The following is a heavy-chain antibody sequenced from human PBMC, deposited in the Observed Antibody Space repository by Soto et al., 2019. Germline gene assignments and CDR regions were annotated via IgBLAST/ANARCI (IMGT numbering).Heavy chain of an antibody. Sequence: SETLSLTCTVSGGSISSYYWSWIRQPPGKGLEWIGYIYYSGSTNYNPSLKSRVTISVDTSKNQFSLKLSSVTAADTAVYYCARVRTQKGSGSYYNKNDYYYYYYMDVWGKGTTVTVSS. CDR3: ARVRTQKGSGSYYNKNDYYYYYYMDV. CDR2: IYYSGST. J-gene: IGHJ6*03. CDR1: GGSISSYY. V-gene: IGHV4-59*01. D-gene: IGHD3-10*01.